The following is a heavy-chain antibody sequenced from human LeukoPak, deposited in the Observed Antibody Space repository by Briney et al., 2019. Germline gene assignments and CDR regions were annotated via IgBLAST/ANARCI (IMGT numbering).Heavy chain of an antibody. CDR2: ISGSGGST. CDR1: GFTFSSYA. CDR3: AKDFYPYYDSSGYYFHYFDY. D-gene: IGHD3-22*01. V-gene: IGHV3-23*01. Sequence: GGSLRLSCAASGFTFSSYAMSWVRQAPGKGLEWVSAISGSGGSTYYADSVKGRVTISRDNSKNTLYLQMNSLRAEDTAVYYCAKDFYPYYDSSGYYFHYFDYWGQGTLVTVSS. J-gene: IGHJ4*02.